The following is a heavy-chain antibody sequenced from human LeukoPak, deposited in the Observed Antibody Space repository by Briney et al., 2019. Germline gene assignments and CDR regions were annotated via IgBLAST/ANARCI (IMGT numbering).Heavy chain of an antibody. CDR1: GFTFSSYS. D-gene: IGHD3/OR15-3a*01. V-gene: IGHV3-21*04. Sequence: GGSLRLSCAASGFTFSSYSMNWVRQAPGKGLEWVSSISSSCYIYYADSVRGRFTISRDNAKNSLYLQMDSLRAEDTAVYYCARMRLDNYYYGMDVWGQGTTVTVSS. CDR2: ISSSCYI. J-gene: IGHJ6*02. CDR3: ARMRLDNYYYGMDV.